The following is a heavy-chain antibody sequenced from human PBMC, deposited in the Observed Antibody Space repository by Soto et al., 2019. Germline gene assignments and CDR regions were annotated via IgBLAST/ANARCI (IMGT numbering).Heavy chain of an antibody. Sequence: SETLSLTCAVSGYSISSGYYWGWIRQPPGKGLEWIGSIYHSGSTYYNPSLKSRVTISVDTSKNQFSLKLSSVTAADTAVYYCARVGPWVPYYYDSSPYTFENWFDPWGQGTLVTVSS. CDR3: ARVGPWVPYYYDSSPYTFENWFDP. CDR1: GYSISSGYY. CDR2: IYHSGST. V-gene: IGHV4-38-2*01. J-gene: IGHJ5*02. D-gene: IGHD3-22*01.